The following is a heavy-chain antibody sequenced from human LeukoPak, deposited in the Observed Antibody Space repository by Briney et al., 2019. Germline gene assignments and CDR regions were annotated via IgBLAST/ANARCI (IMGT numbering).Heavy chain of an antibody. CDR1: GFTFSSYW. V-gene: IGHV3-74*01. CDR3: SRDRHCIGSTCYGL. CDR2: INSDGSST. D-gene: IGHD2-2*01. J-gene: IGHJ4*02. Sequence: GGTLRLSSAASGFTFSSYWMHCVREAPRKGLVWVSRINSDGSSTSYADSVKGRFTISRDNAKNTLYLQMNSLRAEDTAVYYCSRDRHCIGSTCYGLWGQGTRVTVSS.